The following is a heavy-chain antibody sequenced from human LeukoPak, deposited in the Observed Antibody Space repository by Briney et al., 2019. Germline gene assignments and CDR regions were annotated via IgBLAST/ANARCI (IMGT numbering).Heavy chain of an antibody. V-gene: IGHV3-7*05. J-gene: IGHJ4*02. CDR3: TTYYDSGPSKD. CDR1: GFTFSSYW. CDR2: IKKDGSDQ. D-gene: IGHD3-22*01. Sequence: GGSLRLSCAASGFTFSSYWMTWVSHAPGKGLEWVANIKKDGSDQYYGDSVKGRFTISRDNTKNSLFLQMNSLRAEDTAMYYCTTYYDSGPSKDWGQGTLVTVSS.